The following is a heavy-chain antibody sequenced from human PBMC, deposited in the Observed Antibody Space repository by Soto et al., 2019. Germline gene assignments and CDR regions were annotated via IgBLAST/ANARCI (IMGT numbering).Heavy chain of an antibody. J-gene: IGHJ6*03. D-gene: IGHD5-12*01. Sequence: QVQLQESGPGLVKPSETLSLTCTVSGGSISSYYWSWIRQPPGKGLEWIGYIYYSGSTNYNPSLKSRDTLSVATSRHPSSLKLSSVTAAYTAVYYCARYSGYHYALIGRSKPDYMDVWGKGTTVTVSS. CDR3: ARYSGYHYALIGRSKPDYMDV. CDR2: IYYSGST. CDR1: GGSISSYY. V-gene: IGHV4-59*01.